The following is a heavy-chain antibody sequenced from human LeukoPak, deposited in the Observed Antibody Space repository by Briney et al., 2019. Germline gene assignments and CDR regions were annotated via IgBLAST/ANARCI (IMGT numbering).Heavy chain of an antibody. CDR1: GFTFTNAW. V-gene: IGHV3-15*07. CDR2: IKSNTNGGTS. D-gene: IGHD6-19*01. Sequence: GGSPRLSCVVSGFTFTNAWMTWVRQSPGMGLEWVGRIKSNTNGGTSDYAAPVKGRFTISRDDSKNTLYLQMDGLKPEDTAMYYCTTHSVTVTGTHFWGQGALVTVSS. J-gene: IGHJ4*02. CDR3: TTHSVTVTGTHF.